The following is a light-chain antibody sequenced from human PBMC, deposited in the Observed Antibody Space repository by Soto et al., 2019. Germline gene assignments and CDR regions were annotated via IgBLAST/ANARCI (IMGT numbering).Light chain of an antibody. CDR1: QSISSY. V-gene: IGKV1-39*01. CDR3: QQTYSTPPR. CDR2: AAS. Sequence: DIQMTQSPSSLSASVGDRVTITCRASQSISSYLNWYQPKPEKAAKLLIYAASSLQSGVQSRFSGSGSGTDFPLTIRSLQPEDFATYYCQQTYSTPPRFGQGTKLEIK. J-gene: IGKJ2*01.